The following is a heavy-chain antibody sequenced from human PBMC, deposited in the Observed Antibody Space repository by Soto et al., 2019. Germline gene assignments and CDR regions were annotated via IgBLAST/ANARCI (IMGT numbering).Heavy chain of an antibody. CDR1: GGTFSSYA. V-gene: IGHV1-69*13. D-gene: IGHD3-10*01. J-gene: IGHJ6*02. CDR3: ARGGVESYYYGSGSYYKSYYGMDV. Sequence: GASVKLPCKASGGTFSSYAISWLRQAPGEGREWLGGIIPIFGTANYAQKFQGRVTITADESTSTAYIEVSSLRSEDTAVYYCARGGVESYYYGSGSYYKSYYGMDVWGQGTTVTVSS. CDR2: IIPIFGTA.